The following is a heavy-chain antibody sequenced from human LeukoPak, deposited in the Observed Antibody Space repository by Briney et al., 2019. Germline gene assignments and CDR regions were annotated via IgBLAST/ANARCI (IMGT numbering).Heavy chain of an antibody. CDR2: NSYDGSHK. V-gene: IGHV3-30*03. CDR1: GFTLSNYV. J-gene: IGHJ4*02. Sequence: GGSLRLSCEASGFTLSNYVMHWVRQAPGQGLEWVALNSYDGSHKWYADSVKGRFSISIDNAKNSLYLQMNSLRAEDTAVYYCARDDGYFDYWGQGTLVTVSS. CDR3: ARDDGYFDY. D-gene: IGHD5-24*01.